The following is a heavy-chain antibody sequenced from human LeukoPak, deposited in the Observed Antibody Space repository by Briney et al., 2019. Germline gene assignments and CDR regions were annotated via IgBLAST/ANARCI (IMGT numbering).Heavy chain of an antibody. D-gene: IGHD1-26*01. J-gene: IGHJ4*02. V-gene: IGHV1-2*02. CDR3: ARVNSPYSGSYLTDY. CDR1: GFTFTGYY. CDR2: INPNSGDT. Sequence: ASVKVSCKASGFTFTGYYIHWVRQAPGQGLEWMGWINPNSGDTNYAQKFQGRVTMTRDTSINTAYMELSRLRSDDTAVYYCARVNSPYSGSYLTDYWGQGTLVTVSS.